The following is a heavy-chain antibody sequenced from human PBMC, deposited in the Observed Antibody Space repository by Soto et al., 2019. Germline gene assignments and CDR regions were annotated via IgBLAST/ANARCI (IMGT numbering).Heavy chain of an antibody. CDR1: GGTFSSYA. D-gene: IGHD6-13*01. Sequence: ASVKVSCKASGGTFSSYAISWVRQAPGQGLEWMGGIIPIFGTANYAQKFQGRVTITADESTSTAYMELSSLRSEDTAVYYCASERGSSWYRGHYFDHWGQGTLVTVSS. CDR3: ASERGSSWYRGHYFDH. V-gene: IGHV1-69*13. J-gene: IGHJ4*02. CDR2: IIPIFGTA.